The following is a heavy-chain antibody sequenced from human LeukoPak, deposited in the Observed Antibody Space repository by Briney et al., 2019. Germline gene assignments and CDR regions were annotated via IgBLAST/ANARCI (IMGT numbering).Heavy chain of an antibody. CDR3: ARAVPSTYYYDSSGYPDY. CDR2: ISSSSSYI. D-gene: IGHD3-22*01. Sequence: GGSLRLSCAASGFTFDNYWMTWVRQAPGKGLEWVSSISSSSSYIYYADSVKGRFTISRDNAKNSLYLQMNSLRAEDTAVYYCARAVPSTYYYDSSGYPDYWGQGTLATVSS. J-gene: IGHJ4*02. V-gene: IGHV3-21*01. CDR1: GFTFDNYW.